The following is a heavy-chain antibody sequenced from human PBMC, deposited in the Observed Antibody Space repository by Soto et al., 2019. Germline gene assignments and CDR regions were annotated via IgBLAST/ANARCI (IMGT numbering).Heavy chain of an antibody. CDR1: GYTFSTYA. D-gene: IGHD2-2*01. J-gene: IGHJ5*02. Sequence: QVQLVQSGAEVKKPGASVKVSCKASGYTFSTYAVQWVRQAPGQSLEWIGWIHAGNGDTKYSQKSHVRVTITRDTSARTTYMELSSLRSEDTAVSYCARVPRYTSDIVEVPAVMFEDWFVPWGQGTLVTVSS. CDR2: IHAGNGDT. CDR3: ARVPRYTSDIVEVPAVMFEDWFVP. V-gene: IGHV1-3*01.